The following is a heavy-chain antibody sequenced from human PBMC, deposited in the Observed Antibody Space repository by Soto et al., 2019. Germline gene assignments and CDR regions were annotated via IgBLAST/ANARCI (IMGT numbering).Heavy chain of an antibody. CDR2: ISGSGGST. CDR3: AKDERITMVRGVS. CDR1: GFTFSSYA. J-gene: IGHJ4*02. V-gene: IGHV3-23*01. D-gene: IGHD3-10*01. Sequence: HPGGSLRLSCAASGFTFSSYAMSWVRQAPGKGLEWVSAISGSGGSTYYADSVKGRFTISRDNSKNTLYLQMNSLRAEDTAVYYCAKDERITMVRGVSWGQGTLVTVSS.